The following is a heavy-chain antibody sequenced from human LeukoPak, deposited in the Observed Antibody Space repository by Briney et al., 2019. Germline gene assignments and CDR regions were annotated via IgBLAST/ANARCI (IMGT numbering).Heavy chain of an antibody. D-gene: IGHD2-2*01. J-gene: IGHJ4*02. Sequence: SETLSLTCTVSGGSISSYYWSWIRQPPGKGLEWIGYIYYSGSTNYNPSLKSRVTISVDTSKNQFSLKLSSVTAADTAVYYCARSITYCSSTSCYYFDYWGQGTLVTVSS. V-gene: IGHV4-59*01. CDR1: GGSISSYY. CDR2: IYYSGST. CDR3: ARSITYCSSTSCYYFDY.